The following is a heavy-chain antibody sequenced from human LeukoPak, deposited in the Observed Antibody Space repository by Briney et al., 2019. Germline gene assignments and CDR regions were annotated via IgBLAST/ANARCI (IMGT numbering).Heavy chain of an antibody. V-gene: IGHV4-61*02. D-gene: IGHD6-19*01. CDR3: VGGYDSVWPDY. J-gene: IGHJ4*02. CDR1: GGSISNYGKC. CDR2: IYSSGYT. Sequence: PSETLSLTCSVSGGSISNYGKCWTWIRPSAGKGLEWIGRIYSSGYTNYNPSLKSRVTISLDTSKNQFSLILTSVTVADTAVYYCVGGYDSVWPDYWGQGTLVTVSS.